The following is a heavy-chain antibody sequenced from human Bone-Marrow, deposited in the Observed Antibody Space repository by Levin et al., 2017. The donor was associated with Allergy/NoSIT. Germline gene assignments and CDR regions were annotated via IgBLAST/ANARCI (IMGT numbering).Heavy chain of an antibody. Sequence: GASVKVSCKTSGYTFTAYYMHWVRQAPGQGLEWMGWINANSGGTNYAQKFQGRVTMTRDTSTSTTYLELSSLTSDDTAVYYCARKPGTASDYWGQGTLVTVSS. CDR1: GYTFTAYY. CDR3: ARKPGTASDY. J-gene: IGHJ4*02. V-gene: IGHV1-2*02. CDR2: INANSGGT. D-gene: IGHD1-1*01.